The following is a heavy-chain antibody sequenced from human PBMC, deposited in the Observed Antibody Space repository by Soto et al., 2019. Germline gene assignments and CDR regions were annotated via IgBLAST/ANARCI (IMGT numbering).Heavy chain of an antibody. D-gene: IGHD3-16*01. CDR1: GFAFNSYG. CDR3: ARGGGRWYFDY. CDR2: IWYDGSNK. J-gene: IGHJ4*02. Sequence: QVQLVESGGGVVQPGRSLRLSCTASGFAFNSYGMHWVRQAPGKGLEWVAVIWYDGSNKYYADSVKGRSTISRDNSKNTLYLQMNSLRAEDTAVYYCARGGGRWYFDYWGQGTLVTVSS. V-gene: IGHV3-33*01.